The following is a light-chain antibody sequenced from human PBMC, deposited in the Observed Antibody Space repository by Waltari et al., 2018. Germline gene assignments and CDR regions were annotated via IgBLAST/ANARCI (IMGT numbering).Light chain of an antibody. J-gene: IGLJ2*01. CDR2: DGT. CDR1: SSDVGGYDL. Sequence: QSALTQPPSASGSPGQSVTISCTGTSSDVGGYDLVSWYQQHPGKAPKLMISDGTKRPSGVPDRFSGSKSGNTAALTVSGLQAEDEADYYGSSYAGSKNLVFGGGTKLTVL. V-gene: IGLV2-8*01. CDR3: SSYAGSKNLV.